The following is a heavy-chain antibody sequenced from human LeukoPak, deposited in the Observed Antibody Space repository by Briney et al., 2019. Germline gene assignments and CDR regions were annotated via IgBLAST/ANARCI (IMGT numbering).Heavy chain of an antibody. CDR1: GFTFSSYE. V-gene: IGHV3-48*03. CDR3: ARPRYGSGSYYNSVWFDP. D-gene: IGHD3-10*01. Sequence: PGGSLRLSCAASGFTFSSYEMNWVRQAPGKGLEWVSYISSSGSTIYYADSVKGRFTISRDNAKNSLYLQMNSLRAEDTAVYYCARPRYGSGSYYNSVWFDPWGQGTLVTVSS. J-gene: IGHJ5*02. CDR2: ISSSGSTI.